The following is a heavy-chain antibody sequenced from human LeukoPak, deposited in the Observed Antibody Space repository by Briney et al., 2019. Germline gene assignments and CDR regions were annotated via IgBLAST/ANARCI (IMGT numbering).Heavy chain of an antibody. CDR2: IYYSGST. CDR1: GGSISSYY. Sequence: PSETLSLTCTVSGGSISSYYWSWIRQPPGKGLEWIGYIYYSGSTNYNPSLKSRVTISVDTSKNQFSLKLSSVTAADTAVYYCARTAYDILRMDVWGKGTTVTISS. D-gene: IGHD3-9*01. V-gene: IGHV4-59*01. CDR3: ARTAYDILRMDV. J-gene: IGHJ6*04.